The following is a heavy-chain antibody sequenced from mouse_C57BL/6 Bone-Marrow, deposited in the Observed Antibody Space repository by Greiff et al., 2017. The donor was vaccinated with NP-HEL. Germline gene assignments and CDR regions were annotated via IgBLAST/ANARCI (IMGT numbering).Heavy chain of an antibody. Sequence: VKLVESGAELARPGASVKLSCKASGYTFTSYGISWVKQRTGQGLEWIGEIYPRSGNTYYNEKFKGKATLTADKSSSTAYMELRSLTSEDSAVYFCASGDIFDYDVGTSLFAYWGQGTLVTVSA. V-gene: IGHV1-81*01. CDR1: GYTFTSYG. J-gene: IGHJ3*01. CDR3: ASGDIFDYDVGTSLFAY. D-gene: IGHD2-4*01. CDR2: IYPRSGNT.